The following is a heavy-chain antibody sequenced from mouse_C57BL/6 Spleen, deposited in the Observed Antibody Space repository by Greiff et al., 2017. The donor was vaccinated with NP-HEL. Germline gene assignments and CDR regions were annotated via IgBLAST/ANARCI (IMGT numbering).Heavy chain of an antibody. J-gene: IGHJ2*01. V-gene: IGHV3-6*01. CDR3: AREHSNHGGY. Sequence: EVQLQESGPGLVKPSQSLSLTCSVTGYSITSGYYWNWIRQFPGNKLEWMGYISYDGSNNYNPSLQNRISITRDTSKNQFFLKLNSVTTEDTATYYCAREHSNHGGYWGQGTTLTVSS. CDR2: ISYDGSN. D-gene: IGHD2-5*01. CDR1: GYSITSGYY.